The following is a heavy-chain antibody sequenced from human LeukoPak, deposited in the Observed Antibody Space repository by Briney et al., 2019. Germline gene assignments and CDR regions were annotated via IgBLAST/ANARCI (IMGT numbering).Heavy chain of an antibody. D-gene: IGHD6-13*01. CDR3: ARHLLAAAGTPGYFQH. V-gene: IGHV4-39*07. CDR2: IYYSGST. J-gene: IGHJ1*01. Sequence: PSETLSLTCTVSGGSISSSSYYWGWIRQPPGKGLEWIGSIYYSGSTYYNPSLKSRVTISVDTSKNQFSLKLSSVTAADTAVYYCARHLLAAAGTPGYFQHWGQGTLVTVSS. CDR1: GGSISSSSYY.